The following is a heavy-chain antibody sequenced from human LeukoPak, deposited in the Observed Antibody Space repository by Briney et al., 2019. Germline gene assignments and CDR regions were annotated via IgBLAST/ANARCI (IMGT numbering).Heavy chain of an antibody. CDR1: GFIFTTYT. CDR3: ARGNDILTA. J-gene: IGHJ4*01. V-gene: IGHV3-21*01. D-gene: IGHD3-9*01. Sequence: GGSLRLSCAASGFIFTTYTMNWVRQAPGKGLEWVSSVTHSSTYIFYAGSVKGRFTISRDNAKNSVYLQMNSLRAEDTAVYYCARGNDILTAWGHGTLVTVSS. CDR2: VTHSSTYI.